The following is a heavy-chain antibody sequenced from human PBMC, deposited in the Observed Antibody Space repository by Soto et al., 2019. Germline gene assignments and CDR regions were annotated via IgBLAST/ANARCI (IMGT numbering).Heavy chain of an antibody. CDR2: ISGSDSST. D-gene: IGHD2-15*01. Sequence: GSLRLSCTASGFTFTSYAMSWVRQAPGKGLEWVSAISGSDSSTYYADSVKGRFTISRDKSKNTLYLQMNSLRAEDTALYYCAKLDRYCSGCSCFGGYFDYWGQGTLVTVSS. CDR3: AKLDRYCSGCSCFGGYFDY. J-gene: IGHJ4*02. V-gene: IGHV3-23*01. CDR1: GFTFTSYA.